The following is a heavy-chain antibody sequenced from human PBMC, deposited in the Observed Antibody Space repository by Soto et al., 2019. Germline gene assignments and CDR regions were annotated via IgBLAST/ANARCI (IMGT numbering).Heavy chain of an antibody. CDR3: VRDMQVWRRDP. CDR1: GLTFRSYW. V-gene: IGHV3-74*01. CDR2: INTDGSVA. D-gene: IGHD2-2*01. Sequence: EVQLVDSGGGLVQPGESLRLSCAASGLTFRSYWMHWVRQAPGKGLEWVSRINTDGSVAIYVDSVKGRFTISRDNAKNTLYRHMNSLTAEETAVYYCVRDMQVWRRDPWGQGSLGSVSS. J-gene: IGHJ5*02.